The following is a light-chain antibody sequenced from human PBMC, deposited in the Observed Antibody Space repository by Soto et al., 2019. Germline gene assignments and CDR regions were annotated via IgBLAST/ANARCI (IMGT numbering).Light chain of an antibody. CDR2: EVS. Sequence: QSVLTQTPSASGSPGQSVTISCTGTSSDVGGYNYVSWYQQHPGKAPKLMIYEVSKRPSGVPDRFSGSKSGNTASLTVSGLQAEDEADYYCSSYAGSYTVFGGGTQLTVL. CDR3: SSYAGSYTV. V-gene: IGLV2-8*01. J-gene: IGLJ2*01. CDR1: SSDVGGYNY.